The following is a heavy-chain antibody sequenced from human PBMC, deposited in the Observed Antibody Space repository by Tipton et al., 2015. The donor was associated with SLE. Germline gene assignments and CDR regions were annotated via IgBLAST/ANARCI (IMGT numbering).Heavy chain of an antibody. D-gene: IGHD1-14*01. CDR1: GFSFSTYG. V-gene: IGHV3-33*08. Sequence: QVQLVQSGGGVVQPGRSLRLSCAASGFSFSTYGMHWVRQAPGKGLEWVAVIWYDGTNKYYADSVKGRFTISRDNSKNTVSLQMNSLRAEDTAVYYCARDADGCPGNYWDQGTLVTVSS. CDR3: ARDADGCPGNY. J-gene: IGHJ4*02. CDR2: IWYDGTNK.